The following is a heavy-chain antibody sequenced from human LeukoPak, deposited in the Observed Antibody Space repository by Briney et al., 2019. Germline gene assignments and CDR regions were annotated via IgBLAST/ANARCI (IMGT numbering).Heavy chain of an antibody. D-gene: IGHD2-2*01. Sequence: ASVKVSCKASGYTFTNYYMHWVRQAPGQRLEWMGIINPSGSNTSYAQKFQGRVTMTRDTSTSTVYMELSSLRSEDTAVYYCARSGSSTSCPRDYWGQGTLVTVAS. CDR2: INPSGSNT. CDR3: ARSGSSTSCPRDY. V-gene: IGHV1-46*01. J-gene: IGHJ4*02. CDR1: GYTFTNYY.